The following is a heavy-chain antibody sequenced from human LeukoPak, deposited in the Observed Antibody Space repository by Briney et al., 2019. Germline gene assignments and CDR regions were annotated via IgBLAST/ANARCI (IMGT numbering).Heavy chain of an antibody. V-gene: IGHV4-31*03. CDR1: GGSISSGGYY. CDR3: ARVRVRGVPTDY. CDR2: IYYSGST. Sequence: SETLSLTCTVSGGSISSGGYYWRWIRQHPGKGLEWIGYIYYSGSTYYNPSLKSRVTISVDTSKNQFSLKLSSMTAADTAVYYCARVRVRGVPTDYWGQGTLVTVSS. J-gene: IGHJ4*02. D-gene: IGHD3-10*01.